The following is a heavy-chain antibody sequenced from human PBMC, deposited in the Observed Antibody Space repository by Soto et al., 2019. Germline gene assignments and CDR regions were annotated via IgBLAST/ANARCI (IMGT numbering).Heavy chain of an antibody. CDR1: GVSISSYY. V-gene: IGHV4-59*01. CDR2: IYYSGST. Sequence: ASDALSLTCTVSGVSISSYYWSWSRQPPGKGLEWIGYIYYSGSTNYNPSLKSRVTISVDTSKNQFSLKLSSVTAADTAVYYCAGCLYYYDSSSWGQGTLFTVSS. D-gene: IGHD3-22*01. J-gene: IGHJ5*02. CDR3: AGCLYYYDSSS.